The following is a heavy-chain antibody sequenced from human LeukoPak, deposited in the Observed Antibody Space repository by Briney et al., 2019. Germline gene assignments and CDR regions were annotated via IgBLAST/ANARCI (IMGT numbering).Heavy chain of an antibody. Sequence: SETLSLTCNVSGGSISSYYWSWIRQPPGKGLEWIGYIYYSGSTNYNPSLKSRVTISVDTSKNQFSLKLSSVTAADTAVYYCARSARWLPFDYWGQGTLVTVSS. D-gene: IGHD5-24*01. CDR1: GGSISSYY. CDR2: IYYSGST. V-gene: IGHV4-59*01. CDR3: ARSARWLPFDY. J-gene: IGHJ4*02.